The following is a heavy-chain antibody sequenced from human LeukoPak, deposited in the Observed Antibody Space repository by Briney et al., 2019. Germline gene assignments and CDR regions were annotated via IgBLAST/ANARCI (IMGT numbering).Heavy chain of an antibody. CDR1: GFTFSSYA. Sequence: GGSLRLSCAASGFTFSSYAMSWVRQAPGKGLEWVSTISGTGTSTYYADSVKGRFTISRDNSKNTLYLQMNSLRAEDTAVYYCARERIVVVTEGVYYYGMDVWGQGTTVTVSS. CDR3: ARERIVVVTEGVYYYGMDV. J-gene: IGHJ6*02. CDR2: ISGTGTST. V-gene: IGHV3-23*01. D-gene: IGHD2-21*02.